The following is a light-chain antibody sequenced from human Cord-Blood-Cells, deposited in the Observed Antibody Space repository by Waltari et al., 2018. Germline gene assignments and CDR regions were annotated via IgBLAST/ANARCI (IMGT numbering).Light chain of an antibody. CDR2: DVS. Sequence: QSALTQHRSVSGAPGQSVTISCTGTSSAVGCFNYVSWYQQHPGKAPTLMIYDVSNRPSGVPDRFSGSKSGNTASLTISGLQAEDEAYYYCCSYAGSYTFVFGTGTKVTVL. V-gene: IGLV2-11*01. CDR1: SSAVGCFNY. CDR3: CSYAGSYTFV. J-gene: IGLJ1*01.